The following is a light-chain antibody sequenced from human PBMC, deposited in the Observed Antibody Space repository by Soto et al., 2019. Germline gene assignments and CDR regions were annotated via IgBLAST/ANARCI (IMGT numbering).Light chain of an antibody. Sequence: QAVVTQPPSASGTPGQRVTISCSGSSSNIRSNTVNWYQQLPGTAPKLLIFSDDQRPSGIPDRFSGSKSGTSASLAISGLQSEDEADYYCAAWDDSLNALLFGGGTKPTVL. CDR1: SSNIRSNT. V-gene: IGLV1-44*01. CDR2: SDD. J-gene: IGLJ2*01. CDR3: AAWDDSLNALL.